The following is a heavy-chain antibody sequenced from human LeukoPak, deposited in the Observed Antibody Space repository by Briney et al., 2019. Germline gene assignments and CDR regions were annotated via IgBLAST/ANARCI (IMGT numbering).Heavy chain of an antibody. CDR1: GGTFSSYA. Sequence: SVKVSCKASGGTFSSYAISWVRQAPGQGLEWMGGIIPIFGTANYAQKFQGRVTITTDESTSTAYMELSRLRSDDTAVYYCARAGPSTLYYYDSSGRRPFDYWGQGTLVTVSS. V-gene: IGHV1-69*05. D-gene: IGHD3-22*01. J-gene: IGHJ4*02. CDR2: IIPIFGTA. CDR3: ARAGPSTLYYYDSSGRRPFDY.